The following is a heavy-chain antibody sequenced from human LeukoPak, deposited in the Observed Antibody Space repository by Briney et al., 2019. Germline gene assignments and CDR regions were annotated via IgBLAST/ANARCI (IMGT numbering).Heavy chain of an antibody. CDR2: IWYDGSNK. J-gene: IGHJ4*02. CDR3: ARNLRRYDSSGYPNY. D-gene: IGHD3-22*01. Sequence: GGSLRLSCAASGFTFSSYGMHWVRQAPGKGLEWVAVIWYDGSNKYYADSVKGRFTISRDNSKNTLYLQMNSLRAEDTAVYYCARNLRRYDSSGYPNYWGQGTLVTVPS. CDR1: GFTFSSYG. V-gene: IGHV3-33*01.